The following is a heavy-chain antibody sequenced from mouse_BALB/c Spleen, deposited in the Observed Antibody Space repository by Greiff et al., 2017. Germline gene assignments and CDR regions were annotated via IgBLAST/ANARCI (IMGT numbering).Heavy chain of an antibody. J-gene: IGHJ4*01. Sequence: EVQVVESGGDLVKPGGSLKLSCAASGFTFSSYGMSWVRQTPDKRLEWVATISSGGSYTYYPDSVKGRFTISRDNAKNTLYLQMSSLKSEDTAMYYCARQKGYDEDAMDYWGQGTSVTVSS. CDR2: ISSGGSYT. V-gene: IGHV5-6*01. CDR3: ARQKGYDEDAMDY. CDR1: GFTFSSYG. D-gene: IGHD3-1*01.